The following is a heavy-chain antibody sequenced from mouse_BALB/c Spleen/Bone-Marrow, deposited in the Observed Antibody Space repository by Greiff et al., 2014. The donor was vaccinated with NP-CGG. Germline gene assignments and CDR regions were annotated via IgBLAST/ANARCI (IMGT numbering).Heavy chain of an antibody. CDR1: GFTFSDFY. CDR2: ISYGGSYI. V-gene: IGHV5-4*02. CDR3: ARDRRVQGYAMDY. D-gene: IGHD2-14*01. Sequence: DVKLQESGGGLVKPGGSLKLSCAASGFTFSDFYMYWVRQTPEKRLEWVATISYGGSYIYYPDSVKGRFTISRDDAKNNLYLQMSSLKSEDTAMYYCARDRRVQGYAMDYWGQGTSVTVSS. J-gene: IGHJ4*01.